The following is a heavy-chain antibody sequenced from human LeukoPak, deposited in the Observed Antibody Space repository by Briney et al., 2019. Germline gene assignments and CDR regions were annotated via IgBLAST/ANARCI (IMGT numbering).Heavy chain of an antibody. V-gene: IGHV3-23*01. Sequence: GGSLRLSCAASGFTFSSYWMHWVRQLPGKGLEWVSGISSSGGSTYSAGSVKGRFTISRDNAKSTLYVQMNSLRAEDTAVYYCAKDHYSNYGYFDYWGQGTLVTVSS. J-gene: IGHJ4*02. D-gene: IGHD4-11*01. CDR1: GFTFSSYW. CDR2: ISSSGGST. CDR3: AKDHYSNYGYFDY.